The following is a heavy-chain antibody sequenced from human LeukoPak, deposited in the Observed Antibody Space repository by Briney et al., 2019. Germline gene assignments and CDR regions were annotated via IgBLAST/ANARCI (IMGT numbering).Heavy chain of an antibody. CDR1: GFTFSFYE. CDR3: ARGTTYFDY. D-gene: IGHD2/OR15-2a*01. Sequence: GGSLRLSCAASGFTFSFYEMNWVRQAPGEGLEWVSYISRSGSTTSYADSVKGRFPISRDNAKNSLYLQMNSLRAEDTAVYYCARGTTYFDYWGQGTLVTVSS. CDR2: ISRSGSTT. V-gene: IGHV3-48*03. J-gene: IGHJ4*02.